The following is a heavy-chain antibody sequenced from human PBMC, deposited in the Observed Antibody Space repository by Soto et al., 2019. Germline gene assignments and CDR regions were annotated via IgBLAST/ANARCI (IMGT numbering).Heavy chain of an antibody. V-gene: IGHV3-33*01. Sequence: QVQLVESGGGVVQPGRSLRLSCAASGFTFSSYGMHWVRQAPGKGLEWVAVIWYDGSNKYYADSVKGRFTISRDNSKNTLYLQMNSLRAEDTAVYYCARPYKSIAATSPGLDYWGQGTLVTVFS. CDR3: ARPYKSIAATSPGLDY. CDR1: GFTFSSYG. D-gene: IGHD6-6*01. CDR2: IWYDGSNK. J-gene: IGHJ4*02.